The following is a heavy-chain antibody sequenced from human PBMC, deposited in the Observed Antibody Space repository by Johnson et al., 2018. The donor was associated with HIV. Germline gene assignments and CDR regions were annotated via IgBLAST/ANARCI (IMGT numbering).Heavy chain of an antibody. CDR1: GFTVSSSY. Sequence: VQLVESGGGLIHPGGSLRLSCAASGFTVSSSYMNWVRQAPGKGLEWVSGIYSGGSTYYADSVEGRFTISRDNSKNKLYLQMNSLRAEDTAVYYCASVLAAAAMGAFDIWGQGTMVTVSS. CDR3: ASVLAAAAMGAFDI. J-gene: IGHJ3*02. V-gene: IGHV3-53*01. CDR2: IYSGGST. D-gene: IGHD6-13*01.